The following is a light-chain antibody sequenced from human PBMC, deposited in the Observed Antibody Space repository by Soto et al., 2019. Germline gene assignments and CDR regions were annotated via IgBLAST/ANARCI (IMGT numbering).Light chain of an antibody. V-gene: IGKV1-39*01. Sequence: TQMTQSPSSLSASVGDRVTITCRASQSISNYLSWYQQRPGKAPKLLVYAASSLQSGVPARFSGSGSGTDFTLTISSLQPEDFANYYCQQSYSSPTFGQGTKVDNK. CDR3: QQSYSSPT. CDR1: QSISNY. J-gene: IGKJ1*01. CDR2: AAS.